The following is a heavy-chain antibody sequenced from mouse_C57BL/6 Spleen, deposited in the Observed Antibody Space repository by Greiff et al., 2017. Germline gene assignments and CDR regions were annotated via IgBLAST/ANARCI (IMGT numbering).Heavy chain of an antibody. D-gene: IGHD1-1*01. CDR2: ISSGGDYI. CDR1: GFTFSSYA. V-gene: IGHV5-9-1*02. CDR3: TREFYYYGGYAMDY. J-gene: IGHJ4*01. Sequence: EVQLQESGEGLVKPGGSLKLSCAASGFTFSSYAMSWVRQTPEKRLEWVAYISSGGDYIYYADTVKGRFTISRDNARNTLYLQMSILKSEDTAMYYCTREFYYYGGYAMDYWGQGTSVTVAS.